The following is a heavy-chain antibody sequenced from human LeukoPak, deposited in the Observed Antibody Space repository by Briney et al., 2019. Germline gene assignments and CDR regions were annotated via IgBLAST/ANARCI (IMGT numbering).Heavy chain of an antibody. J-gene: IGHJ6*03. CDR2: IYYSGST. V-gene: IGHV4-39*01. CDR3: VRHQRDYYYYMDV. CDR1: GGSISSSSYY. Sequence: SETLSLTCTVSGGSISSSSYYWGWIRQPPGKGLEWIGSIYYSGSTNDNPSLKSRVTISVDTSKNQFSLKLSSVTAADTAVYYCVRHQRDYYYYMDVWGKGTTVIISS.